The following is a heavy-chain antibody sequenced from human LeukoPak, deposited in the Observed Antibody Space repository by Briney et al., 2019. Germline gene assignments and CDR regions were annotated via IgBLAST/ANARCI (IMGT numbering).Heavy chain of an antibody. V-gene: IGHV1-69*04. J-gene: IGHJ3*02. CDR3: ARVLRGYSGYDCAFDI. Sequence: GSSVKVSCKASGGTFSSYAISWVRQAPGQGLEWMGRIIPILGIANYAQKFQGRVTITADKSTSTAYMELSSLRSEDTAVYYCARVLRGYSGYDCAFDIWGQGTMVTVSS. CDR1: GGTFSSYA. CDR2: IIPILGIA. D-gene: IGHD5-12*01.